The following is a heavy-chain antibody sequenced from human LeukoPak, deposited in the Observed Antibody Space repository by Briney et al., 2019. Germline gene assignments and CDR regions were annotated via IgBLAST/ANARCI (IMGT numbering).Heavy chain of an antibody. CDR1: GYTFTSYY. V-gene: IGHV1-46*01. CDR2: INPSGGST. CDR3: ARDLGPTVTGYYFDY. J-gene: IGHJ4*02. Sequence: GASVKVSCKASGYTFTSYYMHWVRQAPGQGLEWMGIINPSGGSTSYAQKFQGRVTMTRDTSTSTVYMELSSLRSEDTAVYYCARDLGPTVTGYYFDYWGQGTLVTVSS. D-gene: IGHD4-11*01.